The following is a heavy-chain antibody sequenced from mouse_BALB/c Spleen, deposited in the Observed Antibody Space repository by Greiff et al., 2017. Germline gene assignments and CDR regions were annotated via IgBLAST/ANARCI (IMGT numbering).Heavy chain of an antibody. CDR1: GFDFSRYW. CDR3: ARDGNYPFAY. CDR2: INPDSSTI. D-gene: IGHD2-1*01. J-gene: IGHJ3*01. Sequence: EVKLVESGGGLVQPGGSLKLSCAASGFDFSRYWMSWVRQAPGKGLEWIGEINPDSSTINYTPSLKDKFIISRDNAKNTLYLQMSKVRSEDTALYYCARDGNYPFAYWGQGTLVTVSA. V-gene: IGHV4-1*02.